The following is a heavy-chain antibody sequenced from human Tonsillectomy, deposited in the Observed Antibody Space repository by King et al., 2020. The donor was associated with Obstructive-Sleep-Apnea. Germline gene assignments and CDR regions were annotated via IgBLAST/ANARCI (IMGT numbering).Heavy chain of an antibody. CDR3: ARGFLYDVSEAYGMDV. CDR1: GGSISSNYW. J-gene: IGHJ6*02. V-gene: IGHV4-4*02. Sequence: VQLQESGPGLVKPSGTLSLTCAVSGGSISSNYWWSWVRQPPGKGLEWIREIYHTGSNNYNPSLKSRVTISVDKSKNQVSLKLTSVTAADTAVYFCARGFLYDVSEAYGMDVWGQGTTVTVSS. D-gene: IGHD3-22*01. CDR2: IYHTGSN.